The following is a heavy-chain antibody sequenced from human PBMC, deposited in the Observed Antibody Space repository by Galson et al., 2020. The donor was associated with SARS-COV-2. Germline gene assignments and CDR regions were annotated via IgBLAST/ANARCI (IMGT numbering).Heavy chain of an antibody. J-gene: IGHJ3*02. CDR1: GFTFSSYG. D-gene: IGHD4-17*01. V-gene: IGHV3-33*01. CDR2: IWYDGSNK. Sequence: GESLKISCAASGFTFSSYGMHWVRQAPGKGLEWVAVIWYDGSNKYYADSVKGRFTISRDNSKNTLYLQMNSLRAEDTAVYYCARGLDYGDYAAGSVDGAFDIWGQGTMVTVSS. CDR3: ARGLDYGDYAAGSVDGAFDI.